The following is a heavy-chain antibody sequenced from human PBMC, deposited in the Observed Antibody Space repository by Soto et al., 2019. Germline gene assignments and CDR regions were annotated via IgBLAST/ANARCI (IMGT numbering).Heavy chain of an antibody. CDR1: GLTFSSYS. J-gene: IGHJ6*02. CDR2: ISSSSSTI. V-gene: IGHV3-48*02. CDR3: ASGKESRYNYYGIDV. Sequence: EVQLVESGGGLVQRGVSLRLSCAASGLTFSSYSMNWVRQAPGKGLDWVSYISSSSSTIYYADSVKGRFTISRDNAKNSLDLQMNSLRDEDTAVYYCASGKESRYNYYGIDVWGQGTTVNVSS.